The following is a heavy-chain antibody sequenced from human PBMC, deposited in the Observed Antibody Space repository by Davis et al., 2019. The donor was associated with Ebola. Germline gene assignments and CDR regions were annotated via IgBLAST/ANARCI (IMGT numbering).Heavy chain of an antibody. J-gene: IGHJ4*02. V-gene: IGHV4-59*08. CDR2: IYYSGSTSY. D-gene: IGHD4-17*01. CDR3: ARFSAFGDYAY. CDR1: GGSISGYY. Sequence: SETLSLTCTVSGGSISGYYWSWIRQPPGKGLDYIGYIYYSGSTSYNYNPSLKGRVTISLDTSKNQFSLNLRSVTAADTAVYYCARFSAFGDYAYWGQGTLVTVSS.